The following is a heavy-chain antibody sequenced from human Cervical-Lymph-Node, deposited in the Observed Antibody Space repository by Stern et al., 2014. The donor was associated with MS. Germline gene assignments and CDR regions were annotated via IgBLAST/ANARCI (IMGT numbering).Heavy chain of an antibody. CDR2: IRKYNDDI. CDR1: GFTMTSYT. D-gene: IGHD2-2*01. CDR3: ARRSTSRDFFGMDV. V-gene: IGHV3-48*01. Sequence: EVQLVESGGGLVQPGGSLRLSCAASGFTMTSYTMNWVRQAPGKGLEWISFIRKYNDDIKYADSLKGRFTISRDTAKNSLYLQMNSLRVEDTAVYYCARRSTSRDFFGMDVWGQGTTVIVSS. J-gene: IGHJ6*02.